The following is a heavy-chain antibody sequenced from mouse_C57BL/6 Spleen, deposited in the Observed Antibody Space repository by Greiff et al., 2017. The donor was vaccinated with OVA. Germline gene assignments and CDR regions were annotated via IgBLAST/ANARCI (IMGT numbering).Heavy chain of an antibody. J-gene: IGHJ2*01. CDR3: ARGSRDGYFDY. D-gene: IGHD2-3*01. CDR1: GFTFSSYA. CDR2: ISDGGSYT. Sequence: EVKLMESGGGLVKPGGSLKLSCAASGFTFSSYAMSWVRQTPEKRLEWVATISDGGSYTYYPDNVKGRFTISRDNAKNNLYLQMSHLKSEDTAMYYCARGSRDGYFDYWGQGTTLTVSS. V-gene: IGHV5-4*03.